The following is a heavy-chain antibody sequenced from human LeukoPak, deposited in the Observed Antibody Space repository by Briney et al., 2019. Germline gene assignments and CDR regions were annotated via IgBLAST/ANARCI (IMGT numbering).Heavy chain of an antibody. CDR2: ISSSSAYT. CDR3: ARPYRSGWYGGFDL. J-gene: IGHJ2*01. D-gene: IGHD6-19*01. Sequence: PGGSLRLFCAGSGFTFSDYYMSWIRQAPGKGLEWVSYISSSSAYTIYADSVKGRFTISRDNGKKSLYLQMNSLRAEDTAVYYCARPYRSGWYGGFDLWGRGTLVTVSS. V-gene: IGHV3-11*03. CDR1: GFTFSDYY.